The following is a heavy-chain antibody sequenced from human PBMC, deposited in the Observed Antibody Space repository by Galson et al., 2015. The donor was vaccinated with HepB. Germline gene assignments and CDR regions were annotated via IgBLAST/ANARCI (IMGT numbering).Heavy chain of an antibody. CDR2: MNPNSGNT. J-gene: IGHJ3*02. CDR3: AHILTGYPGMDAFDI. D-gene: IGHD3-9*01. Sequence: SVKVSCKASGYTFTSYDINWVRQATGQGLEWMGWMNPNSGNTGYAQKFQGGVTMTRNTSISTAYMELSSLRSEDTAVYYCAHILTGYPGMDAFDIWGQGTMVTVSS. CDR1: GYTFTSYD. V-gene: IGHV1-8*01.